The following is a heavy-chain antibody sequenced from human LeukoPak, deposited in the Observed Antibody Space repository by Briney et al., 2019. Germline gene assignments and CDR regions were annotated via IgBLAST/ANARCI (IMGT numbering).Heavy chain of an antibody. J-gene: IGHJ4*02. D-gene: IGHD2-15*01. CDR3: ARETSRRGGHDY. Sequence: GGSLRLSCAASGFNFRSYGMHWVRQAPGKGLEWVAVIWYDGSKKYFADSAKGRFTISKDNSNNTLYLQMNSLRPEDTAVYYCARETSRRGGHDYWGQGTLVTVSS. CDR1: GFNFRSYG. CDR2: IWYDGSKK. V-gene: IGHV3-33*01.